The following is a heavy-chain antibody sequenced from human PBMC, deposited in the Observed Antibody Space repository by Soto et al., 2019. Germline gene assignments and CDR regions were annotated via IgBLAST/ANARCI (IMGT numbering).Heavy chain of an antibody. J-gene: IGHJ6*02. V-gene: IGHV3-30*18. D-gene: IGHD3-3*01. Sequence: QVHLVESGGGVVQPGRSLRLSCAASGFTFSSYGMHWVRQAPGKGLEWVAVISYDGSTKYYRESVKGRFTTSRDNSKNTLYLQIDSLRVEDTAVYYCAKDEGRFLKYYFNYGVDVWCLGTTVTVSS. CDR3: AKDEGRFLKYYFNYGVDV. CDR2: ISYDGSTK. CDR1: GFTFSSYG.